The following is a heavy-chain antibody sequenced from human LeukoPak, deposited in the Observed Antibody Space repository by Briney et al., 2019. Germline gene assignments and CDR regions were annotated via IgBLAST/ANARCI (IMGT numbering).Heavy chain of an antibody. CDR1: GGSISSSSYY. Sequence: SETLSLTCTISGGSISSSSYYWGWIRQPPGKGLEWIGSVYYSGSTYYNPSLKSRVTISVDTSKNQFSLKLSSVTAADTAVYYCARHALTGRYCGGHCPYFFEYWGQGTLVTVSS. J-gene: IGHJ4*02. CDR2: VYYSGST. V-gene: IGHV4-39*01. D-gene: IGHD2-21*02. CDR3: ARHALTGRYCGGHCPYFFEY.